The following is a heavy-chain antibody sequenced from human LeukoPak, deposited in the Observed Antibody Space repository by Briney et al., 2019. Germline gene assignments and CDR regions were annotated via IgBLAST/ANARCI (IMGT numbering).Heavy chain of an antibody. J-gene: IGHJ4*02. D-gene: IGHD3-22*01. CDR3: AREPLGYDSSGYLDY. Sequence: ASVKVSCKASGYTFTSYYMHWVRQAPGQGLEWMGIINPSGGSTSYAQKFQGRVTMTRDTSISTAYMELSRLRSDDTAVYYCAREPLGYDSSGYLDYWGQGTLVTVSS. CDR2: INPSGGST. CDR1: GYTFTSYY. V-gene: IGHV1-46*01.